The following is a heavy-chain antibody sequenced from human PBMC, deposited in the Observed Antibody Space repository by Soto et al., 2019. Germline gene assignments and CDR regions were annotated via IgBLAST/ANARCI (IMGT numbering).Heavy chain of an antibody. D-gene: IGHD2-21*01. CDR2: SYPSGNI. Sequence: QLQLQESGSGLVKPSQTLSLTCAVSGGSISSGGYSWSWIRQPPGTFLDWIGYSYPSGNIYYNPSLTRRVTISVDTPKNQFSLKPGSVIAADSDAYYSDRIPSPCSQRTLVTVS. J-gene: IGHJ5*02. V-gene: IGHV4-30-2*01. CDR1: GGSISSGGYS. CDR3: DRIPSP.